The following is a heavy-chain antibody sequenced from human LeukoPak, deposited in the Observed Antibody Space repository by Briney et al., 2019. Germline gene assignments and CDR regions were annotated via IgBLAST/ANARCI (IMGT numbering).Heavy chain of an antibody. CDR1: GFTFSSYS. V-gene: IGHV3-21*01. J-gene: IGHJ4*02. CDR2: ISSSSSYI. Sequence: GGSLRLSCAASGFTFSSYSMNWVRQAPGKGLEWVSSISSSSSYIYYVDSVKGRFTISRDNAKNSLYLQMNSLRAEDTAVYYCARANIVVVPAADLGGYWGQGTLVTVSS. D-gene: IGHD2-2*01. CDR3: ARANIVVVPAADLGGY.